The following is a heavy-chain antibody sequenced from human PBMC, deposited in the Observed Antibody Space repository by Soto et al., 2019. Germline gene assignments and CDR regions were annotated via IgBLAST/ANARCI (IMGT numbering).Heavy chain of an antibody. CDR3: ARKPTKFYDFLTGYYLFDY. Sequence: ASVKVSCKASGFTFTTYGISWVRQAPGQGLEWMGWITYNGDTNYPQKFQGRVTMTTDKSTSTAYMELRSLRSDDTAVYYCARKPTKFYDFLTGYYLFDYWGQGTLVTVS. J-gene: IGHJ4*02. V-gene: IGHV1-18*01. CDR2: ITYNGDT. D-gene: IGHD3-9*01. CDR1: GFTFTTYG.